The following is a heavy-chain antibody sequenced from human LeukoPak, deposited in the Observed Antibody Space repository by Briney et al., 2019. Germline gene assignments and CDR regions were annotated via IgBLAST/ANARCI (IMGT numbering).Heavy chain of an antibody. D-gene: IGHD6-13*01. V-gene: IGHV1-8*01. CDR3: ASPSGMIRSSWTSDYYYYYGMDV. Sequence: ASVKVSCKASGYTFTSYDINWVRQATGQGLEWMGWMNPNSGNTGYAQKFQGRVTMTRNTSISTAYMELSSLRSENTAVYYCASPSGMIRSSWTSDYYYYYGMDVWGQGTTVTVSS. J-gene: IGHJ6*02. CDR2: MNPNSGNT. CDR1: GYTFTSYD.